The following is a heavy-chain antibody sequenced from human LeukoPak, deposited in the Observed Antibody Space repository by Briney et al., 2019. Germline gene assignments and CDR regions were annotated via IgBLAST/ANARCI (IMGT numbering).Heavy chain of an antibody. J-gene: IGHJ6*03. CDR3: AKNGDRGAFCSGGTCYPYYYYYMDV. Sequence: GGSLRLSCAASGFTFSSYGMHWVRQAPGKGLEWVSAVSSTGGTTYYADSVKGRFTISRDNSKNTLFLQINSLRAEDTAVYYCAKNGDRGAFCSGGTCYPYYYYYMDVWGKGTTVTISS. CDR1: GFTFSSYG. CDR2: VSSTGGTT. D-gene: IGHD2-15*01. V-gene: IGHV3-23*01.